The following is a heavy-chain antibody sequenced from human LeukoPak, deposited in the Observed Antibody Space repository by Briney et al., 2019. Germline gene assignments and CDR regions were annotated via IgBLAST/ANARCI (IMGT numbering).Heavy chain of an antibody. J-gene: IGHJ3*02. D-gene: IGHD6-6*01. V-gene: IGHV3-30*02. CDR3: ARVKISSSSVFAFDI. CDR1: GFTFSSYG. Sequence: HPGGSLRLSCAASGFTFSSYGMHWVRQAPGKGLEWVAFIRYDGSNKYYADSVKGRFTISRDNSKNTLYLQMNSLRAEDTAVYYCARVKISSSSVFAFDIWGQGTMVTVSS. CDR2: IRYDGSNK.